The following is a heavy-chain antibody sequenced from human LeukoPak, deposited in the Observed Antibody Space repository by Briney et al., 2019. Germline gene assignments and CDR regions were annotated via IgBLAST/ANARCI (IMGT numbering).Heavy chain of an antibody. J-gene: IGHJ4*02. CDR1: GYSFTSYW. Sequence: GESLKISCKGSGYSFTSYWIGWGRQIPGKGLEWMGIIYPGDSDTRYSPSFQGQVTISADKSISTAYLQWSSLKASDTAMYYCERHLAAAGTPFDYWGQGTLVTVSS. D-gene: IGHD6-13*01. CDR3: ERHLAAAGTPFDY. CDR2: IYPGDSDT. V-gene: IGHV5-51*01.